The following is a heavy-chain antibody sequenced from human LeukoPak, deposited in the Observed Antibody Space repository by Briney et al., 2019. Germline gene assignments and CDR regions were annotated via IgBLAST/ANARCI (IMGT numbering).Heavy chain of an antibody. J-gene: IGHJ3*02. CDR1: GGSISSYY. V-gene: IGHV4-59*01. CDR2: IHYSGST. Sequence: SETLSLTCTVSGGSISSYYWSWIRQPAGKGLEWIGYIHYSGSTNYNPSLKSRVTISVDTSKNQFSLKLSSVTAADTAVYYCAREMATINAFDIWGQGTMVTVSS. CDR3: AREMATINAFDI. D-gene: IGHD5-24*01.